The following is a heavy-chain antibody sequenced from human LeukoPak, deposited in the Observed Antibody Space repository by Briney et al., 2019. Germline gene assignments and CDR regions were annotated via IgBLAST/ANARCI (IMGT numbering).Heavy chain of an antibody. V-gene: IGHV1-2*02. CDR3: ARGGDGDYVFDY. D-gene: IGHD4-17*01. CDR1: GYTFTGYY. CDR2: INLKSGGT. J-gene: IGHJ4*02. Sequence: ASVKVSCKASGYTFTGYYMHWVRQAPGQGLEWMGWINLKSGGTNSAEKFQVRVTMTRDTTTSTAYMELSRLRFDDTAVYYCARGGDGDYVFDYWGQGTLVTVSS.